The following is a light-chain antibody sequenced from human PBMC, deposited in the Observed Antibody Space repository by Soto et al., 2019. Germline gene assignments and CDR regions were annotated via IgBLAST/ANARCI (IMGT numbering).Light chain of an antibody. J-gene: IGLJ2*01. Sequence: QSALTQPASVSGSPGQSITISCTGTSNDVGGYDLVSWYQHLPGKAPTLIIFEVNKRPSGVSDRFSGSKSGNTASLTISALRAEDEADYSCSSYSSGSTLVVFGGGTKLTVL. CDR1: SNDVGGYDL. CDR3: SSYSSGSTLVV. V-gene: IGLV2-14*02. CDR2: EVN.